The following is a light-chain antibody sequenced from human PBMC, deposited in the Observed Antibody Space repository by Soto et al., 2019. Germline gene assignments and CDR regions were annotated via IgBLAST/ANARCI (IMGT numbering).Light chain of an antibody. V-gene: IGKV3-20*01. CDR3: QQYDNSIT. CDR1: QSVSSNN. J-gene: IGKJ5*01. Sequence: EIVWTQSPGTLSLSPGERATLSCRASQSVSSNNLAWYHQKPGQTPRFLIYGASSRATGIPDRFSGSGSGTDFTLTISRREPEDFAVYYCQQYDNSITFGQGTRLEIE. CDR2: GAS.